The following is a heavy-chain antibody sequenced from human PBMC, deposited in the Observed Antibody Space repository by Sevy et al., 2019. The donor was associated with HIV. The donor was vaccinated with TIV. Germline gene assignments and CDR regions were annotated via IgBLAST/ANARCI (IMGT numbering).Heavy chain of an antibody. CDR3: ARRYDFWSGYYGFDY. CDR1: GYTFTDYY. D-gene: IGHD3-3*01. V-gene: IGHV1-2*06. Sequence: ASVKVSCKTSGYTFTDYYMHWVRQAPGQGLELMGRINPNSGGTNYPQKFEGRVTMTRDTSISTAYMELNRLTSDDTAVYYCARRYDFWSGYYGFDYWGQGTLVTVSS. CDR2: INPNSGGT. J-gene: IGHJ4*02.